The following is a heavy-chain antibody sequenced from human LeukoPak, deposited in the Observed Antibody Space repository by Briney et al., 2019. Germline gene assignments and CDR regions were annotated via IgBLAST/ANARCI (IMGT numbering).Heavy chain of an antibody. V-gene: IGHV3-49*04. CDR2: IRSKAYGGTT. Sequence: TGGSLRLSCAASGFTFSSYWMSWVRQAPGKGLEWVGFIRSKAYGGTTEYAASVKGRFTISRDDSKSIAYLQMNSLKTEDTAVYYCTRDPVHYYDSSGYFDYWGQGTLVTVSS. J-gene: IGHJ4*02. CDR3: TRDPVHYYDSSGYFDY. D-gene: IGHD3-22*01. CDR1: GFTFSSYW.